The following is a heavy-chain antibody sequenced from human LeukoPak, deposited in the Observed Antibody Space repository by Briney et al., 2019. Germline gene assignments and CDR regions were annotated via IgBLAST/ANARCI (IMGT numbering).Heavy chain of an antibody. D-gene: IGHD3-9*01. Sequence: ASETLSLTCTVSGYSITSGYYWGWIRQPPGKGLEWIGSIYHSGSTHYNPSLNSRVTMSVDTSKNQVSLKLSSVTAADTAVYYCARGLDDILTDPNYYYYYMDVWGKGTTVTISS. J-gene: IGHJ6*03. CDR3: ARGLDDILTDPNYYYYYMDV. V-gene: IGHV4-38-2*02. CDR1: GYSITSGYY. CDR2: IYHSGST.